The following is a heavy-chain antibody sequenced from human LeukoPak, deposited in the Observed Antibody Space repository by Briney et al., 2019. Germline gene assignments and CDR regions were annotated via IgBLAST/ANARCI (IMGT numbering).Heavy chain of an antibody. V-gene: IGHV3-23*01. Sequence: GGSLRLSCAASGFTFSNYAMSWVRQAPGKGLEWVSGIIASGTSTYYADSVKGRFTISRANSKNTLYLQMNSLRAEDTAVYYCAPSVVYDFWSGSNWGQGTLVTVSS. CDR1: GFTFSNYA. J-gene: IGHJ4*02. CDR2: IIASGTST. D-gene: IGHD3-3*01. CDR3: APSVVYDFWSGSN.